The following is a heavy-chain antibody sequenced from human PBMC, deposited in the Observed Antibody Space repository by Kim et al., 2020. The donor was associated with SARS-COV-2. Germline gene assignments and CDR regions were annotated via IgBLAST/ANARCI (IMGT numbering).Heavy chain of an antibody. CDR1: GFTFSSYG. D-gene: IGHD3-22*01. V-gene: IGHV3-30*18. CDR3: AKDRIVVAGGWYFDL. J-gene: IGHJ2*01. Sequence: GGSLRLSCAASGFTFSSYGMHWVRQAPGKGLEWVAVISYDGSNKYYADSVKGRFTISRDNSKNTLYLQMNSLRAEDTAVYYCAKDRIVVAGGWYFDLWGRGTLVTVSS. CDR2: ISYDGSNK.